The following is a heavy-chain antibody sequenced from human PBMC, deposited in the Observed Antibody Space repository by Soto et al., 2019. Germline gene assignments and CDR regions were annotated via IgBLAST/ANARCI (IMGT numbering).Heavy chain of an antibody. D-gene: IGHD2-2*01. Sequence: GGSLRLSCAASGFTFSTYGMHWVRQAPGKGLEWVAVIWYDGSNKYYADSVKGRFTISRDNSKNTLYLQMNSLRAEDTAVYYCARDGLGYCSSTSCWDWFDPRGQGTLVTVSS. CDR3: ARDGLGYCSSTSCWDWFDP. V-gene: IGHV3-33*01. J-gene: IGHJ5*02. CDR1: GFTFSTYG. CDR2: IWYDGSNK.